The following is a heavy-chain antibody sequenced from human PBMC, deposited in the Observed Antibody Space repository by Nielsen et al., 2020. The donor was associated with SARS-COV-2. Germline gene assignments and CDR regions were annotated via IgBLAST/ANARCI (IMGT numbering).Heavy chain of an antibody. CDR3: AADCLQPDAFDI. V-gene: IGHV1-69*13. CDR2: IIPIFGTA. Sequence: SVKVSCKASGGTFSSYAISWVRQAPGQGLEWMGGIIPIFGTANYAQKFQGRVTITADESTSTAYMELSSLRSEDTAVYYCAADCLQPDAFDIWGQGTMVTVSS. J-gene: IGHJ3*02. CDR1: GGTFSSYA. D-gene: IGHD3-16*01.